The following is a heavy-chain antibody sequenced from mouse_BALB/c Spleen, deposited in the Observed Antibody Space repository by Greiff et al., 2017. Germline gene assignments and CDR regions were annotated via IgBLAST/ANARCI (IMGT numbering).Heavy chain of an antibody. D-gene: IGHD2-10*02. V-gene: IGHV1-14*01. Sequence: EVQLQQSGPELVKPGASVKMSCKASGYTFTSYVMHWVKQKPGQGLEWIGYINPYNDGTKYNEKFKGKATLTSDKSSSTAYMELSSLTSEDSAVYYCAREGMYGNYVAFFAYWGQGTLVTVSA. J-gene: IGHJ3*01. CDR1: GYTFTSYV. CDR2: INPYNDGT. CDR3: AREGMYGNYVAFFAY.